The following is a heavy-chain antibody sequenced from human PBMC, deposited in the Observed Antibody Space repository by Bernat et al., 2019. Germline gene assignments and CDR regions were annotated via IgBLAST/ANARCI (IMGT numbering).Heavy chain of an antibody. J-gene: IGHJ4*02. CDR1: GGSFSGYY. CDR2: INHSGST. CDR3: ARDDYIWGSYRHTLDY. D-gene: IGHD3-16*02. V-gene: IGHV4-34*01. Sequence: QVQLQQWGAGLLKPSETLSLTCAVYGGSFSGYYWSWIRQPPGKGLEWIGEINHSGSTNYNPSLKSRVTISVDTSKNQFSLKLSSVTAADTAVYYCARDDYIWGSYRHTLDYWGQGTLVTVSS.